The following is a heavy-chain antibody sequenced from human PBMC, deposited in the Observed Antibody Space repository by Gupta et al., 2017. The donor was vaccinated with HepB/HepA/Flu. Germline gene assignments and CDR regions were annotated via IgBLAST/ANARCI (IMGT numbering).Heavy chain of an antibody. CDR3: ARDRYEWDYDIYPNWFDP. V-gene: IGHV1-3*01. Sequence: QVQLVQSGAEVKMPGASVKVSCKASGYTFTSYAMHWVRQAPGQRLEWMGWINAGNGNTKYSQKFQGRVTITRDTSASTAYMELSSLRSEDTAVYYCARDRYEWDYDIYPNWFDPWGQGTLVTVSS. J-gene: IGHJ5*02. D-gene: IGHD3-9*01. CDR2: INAGNGNT. CDR1: GYTFTSYA.